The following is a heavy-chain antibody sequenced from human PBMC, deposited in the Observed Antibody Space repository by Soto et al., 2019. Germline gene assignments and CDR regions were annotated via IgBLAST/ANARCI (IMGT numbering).Heavy chain of an antibody. Sequence: SETLSLTCTVSGGSISSTTHYWGWIRQPPGKGLEWIGYIYYSGSTNYNPSLKSRVTISVDTSKNQFSLKLSSVTAADTAVYYCARAWKMTTVTLFDYWGQGTLVTVSS. CDR1: GGSISSTTHY. CDR2: IYYSGST. CDR3: ARAWKMTTVTLFDY. D-gene: IGHD4-17*01. J-gene: IGHJ4*02. V-gene: IGHV4-61*05.